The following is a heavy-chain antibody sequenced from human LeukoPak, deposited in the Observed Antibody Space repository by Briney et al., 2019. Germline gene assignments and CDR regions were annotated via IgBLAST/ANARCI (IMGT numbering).Heavy chain of an antibody. Sequence: GASVKVSCKPSGYTFTNYFMHWVRQAPGQSLEWVGLINAGNGDTKYSQKFQGRVTISRDTSASTAYMKLSSLISEDTAVYYCARDWQEPYDYYGMDVWGQGTTVTVSS. CDR2: INAGNGDT. V-gene: IGHV1-3*01. CDR3: ARDWQEPYDYYGMDV. J-gene: IGHJ6*02. CDR1: GYTFTNYF.